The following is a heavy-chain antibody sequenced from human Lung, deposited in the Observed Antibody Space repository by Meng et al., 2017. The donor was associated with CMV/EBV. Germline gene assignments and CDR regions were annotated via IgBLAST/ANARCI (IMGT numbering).Heavy chain of an antibody. CDR2: IHHSGRT. CDR3: AREYCSATSCYLVASGGMDV. J-gene: IGHJ6*02. CDR1: GGFISSSSW. D-gene: IGHD2-2*01. V-gene: IGHV4-4*01. Sequence: GSLRLXCAVSGGFISSSSWWSWVRQPPGKGLEWIGEIHHSGRTKYNTSLKSRVIISVDKSKNQFTLNLSSVTAADTAVYFCAREYCSATSCYLVASGGMDVWXQGTXVTVSS.